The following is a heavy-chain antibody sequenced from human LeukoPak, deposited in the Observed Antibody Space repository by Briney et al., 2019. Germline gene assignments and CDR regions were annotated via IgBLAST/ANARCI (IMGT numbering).Heavy chain of an antibody. CDR3: ARHVAGLGLYYFDY. Sequence: SETLSLTCTVSGGSISSYYWSWIRQPPGKGLEWIGYIYYSGSTNYNPSLKSRVTISVDTSKNQFSLRLRSVTAADTAVYFCARHVAGLGLYYFDYWGQGSLVTVSS. V-gene: IGHV4-59*08. CDR1: GGSISSYY. D-gene: IGHD3-16*01. J-gene: IGHJ4*02. CDR2: IYYSGST.